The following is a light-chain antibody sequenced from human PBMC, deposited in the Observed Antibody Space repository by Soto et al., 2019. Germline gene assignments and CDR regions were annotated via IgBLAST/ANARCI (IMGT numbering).Light chain of an antibody. Sequence: QSVLTQPPSASGTPGQRGTISCSGSSSNIGRNTVNWYQQLPGTAPKLLIYSHNQRPSGVPDRFSGSKSGTSASLAISGLQSEDEADYYCAAWDDSLNGHVVFGGGTQLTV. CDR1: SSNIGRNT. V-gene: IGLV1-44*01. J-gene: IGLJ2*01. CDR3: AAWDDSLNGHVV. CDR2: SHN.